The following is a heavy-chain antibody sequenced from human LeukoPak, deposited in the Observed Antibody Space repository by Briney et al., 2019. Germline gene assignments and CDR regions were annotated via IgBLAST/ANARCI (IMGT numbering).Heavy chain of an antibody. D-gene: IGHD5-12*01. CDR2: IDWGDDK. V-gene: IGHV2-70*01. CDR1: GFSLSTSGMC. Sequence: ESGPALVKPTQTLTLTCTFSGFSLSTSGMCVSWIRQPPGKALEWLALIDWGDDKYYSTSLKTRLTISKDTSKNQVVLTMTNMDPVDTATYYCARTRRSGYDYGSYYYYGMDVWGKGTTVTVSS. CDR3: ARTRRSGYDYGSYYYYGMDV. J-gene: IGHJ6*04.